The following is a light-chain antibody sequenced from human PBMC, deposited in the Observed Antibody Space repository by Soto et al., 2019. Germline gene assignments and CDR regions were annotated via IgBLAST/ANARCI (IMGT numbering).Light chain of an antibody. CDR1: SSDVGGYNY. Sequence: QSALTQPASVSGSPGQSITISCTGTSSDVGGYNYVSWYQQHPGKAPKLMIYEVSNRPSGVSNCFSGSKSGNTASLTISGLQAEDEADYYCSSYTSSSTPVVFGGGTQLTVL. V-gene: IGLV2-14*01. CDR3: SSYTSSSTPVV. CDR2: EVS. J-gene: IGLJ2*01.